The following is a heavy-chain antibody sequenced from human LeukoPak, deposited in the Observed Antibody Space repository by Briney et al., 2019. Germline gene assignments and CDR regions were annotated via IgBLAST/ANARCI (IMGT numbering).Heavy chain of an antibody. CDR1: GFTFSSYA. CDR3: AXDXGXXDSSGCFDY. CDR2: ISGSGGST. J-gene: IGHJ4*02. D-gene: IGHD3-22*01. V-gene: IGHV3-23*01. Sequence: RGSLRLSCAASGFTFSSYAMSWVRQAPGKGLEWVSAISGSGGSTYYADSVKGRFTISRDNSKNTLYLQMNSLRAEDTAVYYCAXDXGXXDSSGCFDYWGQGTLVTVSS.